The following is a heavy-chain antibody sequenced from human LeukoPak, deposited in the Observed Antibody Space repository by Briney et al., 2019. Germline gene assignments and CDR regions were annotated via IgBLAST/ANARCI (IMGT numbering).Heavy chain of an antibody. CDR2: IYYSGSS. V-gene: IGHV4-39*01. D-gene: IGHD3-16*02. CDR3: ARHKITFGGVIGRLDAFDI. Sequence: SETLSLTCTVYGGSISSSSYYWGWIRQPRGKGLEWNASIYYSGSSYYNPSLKLRVTISVDTSKNQFSLNLSSVTAADTAVYYCARHKITFGGVIGRLDAFDIWGQGTMVTVSS. CDR1: GGSISSSSYY. J-gene: IGHJ3*02.